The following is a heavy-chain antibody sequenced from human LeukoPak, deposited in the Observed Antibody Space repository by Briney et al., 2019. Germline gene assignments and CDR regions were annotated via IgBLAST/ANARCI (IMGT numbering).Heavy chain of an antibody. CDR2: IYYSGST. CDR3: ASAMMDRDAFDI. J-gene: IGHJ3*02. D-gene: IGHD2-2*01. V-gene: IGHV4-61*05. CDR1: GGSISSGGYY. Sequence: PSETLSLTCTVSGGSISSGGYYWGWIRQPPGKGVEWIGYIYYSGSTNYNPSLKSRVTISVDTSKNQFSLKLSSVTAADTAVYYCASAMMDRDAFDIWGQGTMVTVSS.